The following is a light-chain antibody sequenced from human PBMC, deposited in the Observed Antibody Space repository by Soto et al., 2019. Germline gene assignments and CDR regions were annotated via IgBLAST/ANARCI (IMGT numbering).Light chain of an antibody. CDR3: CSYAGSNVV. Sequence: QSALTQPRSVSGSPGQSGTISCTGTSSDVGGYNYVYWYQQHPGKDPKLMIYDVSKRPSGVPDRFSGSKSVNTASLTLSGLQAENEADYYCCSYAGSNVVFGGGTKVTVL. CDR1: SSDVGGYNY. V-gene: IGLV2-11*01. J-gene: IGLJ2*01. CDR2: DVS.